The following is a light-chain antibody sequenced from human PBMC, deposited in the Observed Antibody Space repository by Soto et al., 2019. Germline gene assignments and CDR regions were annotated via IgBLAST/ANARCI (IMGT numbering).Light chain of an antibody. V-gene: IGKV3-20*01. J-gene: IGKJ1*01. Sequence: EIVLPQSPGTLSLSPGERATLSCRASQSVSSSYLAWYQQKPGQAPRLLIYGASSRATGIPDRFSGSGSGTDLTLTISRLEPEDLAVYYCQQYGSSSWTFGQGTKVDIK. CDR2: GAS. CDR1: QSVSSSY. CDR3: QQYGSSSWT.